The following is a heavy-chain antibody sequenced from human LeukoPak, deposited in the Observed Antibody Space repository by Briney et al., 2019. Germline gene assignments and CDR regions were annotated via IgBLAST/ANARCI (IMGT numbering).Heavy chain of an antibody. CDR1: GGSISSYY. D-gene: IGHD2/OR15-2a*01. CDR2: ISDIGSI. Sequence: SETLSLTCTVSGGSISSYYWSWIRQPPGKGLEWIAYISDIGSINYNPSLKSRVTISLETSKNQFSLKLSSVTAADTAVYYCAGHHPRNTVDFWGQGALVTVSS. CDR3: AGHHPRNTVDF. J-gene: IGHJ4*02. V-gene: IGHV4-59*08.